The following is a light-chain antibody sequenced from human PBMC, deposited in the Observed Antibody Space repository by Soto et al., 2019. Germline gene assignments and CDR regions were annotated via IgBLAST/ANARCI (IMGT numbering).Light chain of an antibody. CDR3: QQYGSSPRT. CDR1: QSVSNNY. Sequence: EIVLTQSPGTLSLSPGERATLSCRASQSVSNNYLAWYQQKPGQAPRLLIYGASSRATGFPDRFSGSGSGTDFTITISRLEPEDFAVYYCQQYGSSPRTFGQGTKVEIK. J-gene: IGKJ1*01. V-gene: IGKV3-20*01. CDR2: GAS.